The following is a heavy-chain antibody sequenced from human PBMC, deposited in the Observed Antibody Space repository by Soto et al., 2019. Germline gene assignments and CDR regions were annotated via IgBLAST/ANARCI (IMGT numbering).Heavy chain of an antibody. CDR1: GFTFRSFT. V-gene: IGHV3-21*01. J-gene: IGHJ5*02. Sequence: LRLSCAASGFTFRSFTMNWVRQAPGKGLEWVSTISSNSAYIYYTDALRGRFTISRDNAKNSLHLQMNSLRAEDTAVYYCTRDASRDSSARGWFDPWGPGTLVTISS. CDR2: ISSNSAYI. D-gene: IGHD6-13*01. CDR3: TRDASRDSSARGWFDP.